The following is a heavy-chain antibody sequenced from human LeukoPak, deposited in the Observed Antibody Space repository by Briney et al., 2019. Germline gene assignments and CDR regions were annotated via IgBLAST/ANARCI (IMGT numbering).Heavy chain of an antibody. J-gene: IGHJ4*02. CDR1: GGSITSYY. Sequence: SETLSLTCTVSGGSITSYYWSWIRQPPGKGLEWIGYIYYIGSTSYNPSLKSRVTISVDTSKNQFSLKLSSVTAADTAVYYCARYFIRGYSYGFDSWGQGTLVTVSS. D-gene: IGHD5-18*01. CDR2: IYYIGST. CDR3: ARYFIRGYSYGFDS. V-gene: IGHV4-59*08.